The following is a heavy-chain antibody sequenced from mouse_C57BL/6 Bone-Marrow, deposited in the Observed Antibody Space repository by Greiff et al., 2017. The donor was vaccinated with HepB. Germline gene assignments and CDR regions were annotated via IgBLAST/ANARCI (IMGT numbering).Heavy chain of an antibody. Sequence: EVKVVESGGGLVQPGGSLKLSCAASGFTFSDYGMAWVRQAPRKGPEWVAFISNLAYSIYYADTVTGRFTISRENAKNNPYLEMSSLRSEDAAMYYCARSSWEGFAYWGQGTRVTVSA. D-gene: IGHD4-1*01. CDR3: ARSSWEGFAY. CDR2: ISNLAYSI. J-gene: IGHJ3*01. CDR1: GFTFSDYG. V-gene: IGHV5-15*01.